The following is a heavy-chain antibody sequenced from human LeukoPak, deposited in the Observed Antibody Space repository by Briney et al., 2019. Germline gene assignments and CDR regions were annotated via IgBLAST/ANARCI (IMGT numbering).Heavy chain of an antibody. J-gene: IGHJ4*02. CDR2: ISAKNGDT. CDR3: ARDVPVTTPFDY. Sequence: ASVKVSCKASGYIFSNYVISWVRQAPGQGLEWMGWISAKNGDTNYIQKFRGRVTMTTDTSTSTAYMELWSLRSDDTAVYYCARDVPVTTPFDYWGQGTLVTVSS. CDR1: GYIFSNYV. V-gene: IGHV1-18*01. D-gene: IGHD4-11*01.